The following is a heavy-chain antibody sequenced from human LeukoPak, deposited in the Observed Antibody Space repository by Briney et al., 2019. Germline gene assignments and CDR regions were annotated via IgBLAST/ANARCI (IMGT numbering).Heavy chain of an antibody. Sequence: PGGSLRLSCVASGFYFSTYTMTWVRRAPGKGLEWVAVISYDGSNKYYADSVKGRFTISRDNSKNTLYLQMNSLRAEDTAVYYCARAVGGYDSFAGFSDYWGQGTLVTVSS. D-gene: IGHD5-12*01. CDR3: ARAVGGYDSFAGFSDY. CDR2: ISYDGSNK. J-gene: IGHJ4*02. CDR1: GFYFSTYT. V-gene: IGHV3-30-3*01.